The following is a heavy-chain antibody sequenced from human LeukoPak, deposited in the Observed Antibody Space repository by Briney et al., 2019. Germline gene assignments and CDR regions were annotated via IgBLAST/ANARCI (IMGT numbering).Heavy chain of an antibody. J-gene: IGHJ1*01. CDR3: GKDIFSQVGIPDY. V-gene: IGHV3-23*01. CDR1: GFIFNSYA. D-gene: IGHD1-26*01. CDR2: ISGRGDRT. Sequence: GGSLRLSCAASGFIFNSYAMSWVRQAPGKGLEWVSGISGRGDRTNYADSVKGRFTISRDNSNNTVHLHLNSPTSEDTAIYYLGKDIFSQVGIPDYWGQGPLVPVSS.